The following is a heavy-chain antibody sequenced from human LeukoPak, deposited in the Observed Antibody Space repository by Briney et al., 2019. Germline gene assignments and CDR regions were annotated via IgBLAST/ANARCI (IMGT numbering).Heavy chain of an antibody. CDR3: ARVMEEAQYSSSRYHSFDYYYYMDV. CDR2: INPSGGST. CDR1: GYTFTSYY. Sequence: GASVKVSCKASGYTFTSYYMHWVRQAPGQGLEWMGIINPSGGSTSYAQKFQGRVTMTRDMSTSTVYMELSSLRSEDTAVYYCARVMEEAQYSSSRYHSFDYYYYMDVWGKGTTVTVSS. V-gene: IGHV1-46*01. J-gene: IGHJ6*03. D-gene: IGHD6-13*01.